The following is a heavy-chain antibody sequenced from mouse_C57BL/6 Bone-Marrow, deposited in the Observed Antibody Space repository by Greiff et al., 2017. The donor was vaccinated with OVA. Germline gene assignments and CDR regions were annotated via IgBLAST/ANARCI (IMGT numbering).Heavy chain of an antibody. J-gene: IGHJ4*01. V-gene: IGHV1-55*01. Sequence: VQLQQSGAELARPGASVKMSCKASGYTFTSYWITWVKQRPGQGLEWIGDIYPGSGSTNYNEKFKSKATLTVDTSSSTAYMQLSSLTSEDSAVYYCAKNYPMDYWGQGTSVTVSS. D-gene: IGHD2-1*01. CDR3: AKNYPMDY. CDR2: IYPGSGST. CDR1: GYTFTSYW.